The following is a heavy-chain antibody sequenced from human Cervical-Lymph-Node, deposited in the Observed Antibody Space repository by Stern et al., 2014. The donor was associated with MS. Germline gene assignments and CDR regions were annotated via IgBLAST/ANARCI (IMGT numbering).Heavy chain of an antibody. CDR3: ARGSAVAGTDY. CDR1: GFTFSSSG. Sequence: VKLEESGGGVVQPGRSLRLSCAASGFTFSSSGLHWVRQAPGTGLAWVPAIWHDGCTNSYAASVTGRFTISRDNSKDTLHLPMHSLRAEDTAIYYCARGSAVAGTDYWGQGTPVTVSS. CDR2: IWHDGCTN. J-gene: IGHJ4*02. D-gene: IGHD6-19*01. V-gene: IGHV3-33*01.